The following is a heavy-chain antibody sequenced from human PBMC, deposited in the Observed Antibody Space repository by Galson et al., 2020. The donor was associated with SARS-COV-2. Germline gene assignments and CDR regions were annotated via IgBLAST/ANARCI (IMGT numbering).Heavy chain of an antibody. D-gene: IGHD1-1*01. CDR2: ISPSGSNT. V-gene: IGHV1-46*01. Sequence: ASVKVSCKTSGYTFTNHFMHWVRQAPGQGLEWMGIISPSGSNTSYAQNFQGRVTMTTDTSTGTVFMELRSLRSDDSATYYCARDVHLDYFDYWG. CDR3: ARDVHLDYFDY. CDR1: GYTFTNHF. J-gene: IGHJ4*01.